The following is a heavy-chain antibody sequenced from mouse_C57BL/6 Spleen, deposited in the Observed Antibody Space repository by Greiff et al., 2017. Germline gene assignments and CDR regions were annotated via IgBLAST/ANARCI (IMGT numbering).Heavy chain of an antibody. CDR3: ARARATVVAKGFDY. J-gene: IGHJ2*01. V-gene: IGHV1-52*01. D-gene: IGHD1-1*01. CDR2: IDPSDSET. CDR1: GYTFTSYW. Sequence: QVQLQQPGAELVRPGSSVKLSCKASGYTFTSYWMHWVKQRPIQGLEWIGNIDPSDSETHYNQKFKDKATLTVDKSSSTAYMQLRSLTSEDSAVYDCARARATVVAKGFDYWGQGTTLTVSS.